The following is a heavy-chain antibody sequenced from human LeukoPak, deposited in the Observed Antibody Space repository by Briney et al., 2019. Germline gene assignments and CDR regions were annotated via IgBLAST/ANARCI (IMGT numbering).Heavy chain of an antibody. CDR2: ISSSGSAI. CDR1: GFTFSSYE. D-gene: IGHD3-10*02. V-gene: IGHV3-48*03. J-gene: IGHJ6*04. Sequence: GGSLRLSCAASGFTFSSYEMNWVRQAPGKGLEWVSYISSSGSAIYYADSVKGRFTISRDNAENSLYLQMNSLRAEDTAVYYCAELGITMIGGVWGKGTTVTISS. CDR3: AELGITMIGGV.